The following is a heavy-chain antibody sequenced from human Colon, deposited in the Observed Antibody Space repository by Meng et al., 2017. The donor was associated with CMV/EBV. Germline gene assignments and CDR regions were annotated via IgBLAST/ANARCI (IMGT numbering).Heavy chain of an antibody. CDR3: THGSGSYYNY. D-gene: IGHD1-26*01. CDR1: GFTFSNAW. CDR2: IKSKTDGGTS. J-gene: IGHJ4*02. Sequence: GGSLRLSCAASGFTFSNAWMSWVRQAPGKGLEWVGRIKSKTDGGTSDYAAPVKGRFAISRDDSKNTLYLQMDTLKTEDIAVYYCTHGSGSYYNYWGQGTLVTVSS. V-gene: IGHV3-15*01.